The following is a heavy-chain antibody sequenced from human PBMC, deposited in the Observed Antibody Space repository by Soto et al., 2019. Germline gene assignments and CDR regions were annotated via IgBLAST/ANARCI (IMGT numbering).Heavy chain of an antibody. D-gene: IGHD2-15*01. Sequence: LSCAASGFTFSSYEMNWVRQAPGKGLEWVSYISSSGSTTHYADSVQGRFTISRDNAKNSQYLQMNSLRAEDTAFYYCARETRYCSGGRCYDAFDIWGQGTMVTVSS. CDR3: ARETRYCSGGRCYDAFDI. CDR2: ISSSGSTT. CDR1: GFTFSSYE. V-gene: IGHV3-48*03. J-gene: IGHJ3*02.